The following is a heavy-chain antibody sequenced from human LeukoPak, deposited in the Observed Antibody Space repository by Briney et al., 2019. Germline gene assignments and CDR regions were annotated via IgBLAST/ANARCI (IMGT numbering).Heavy chain of an antibody. Sequence: SEILSLTCTVSGGSISSYYWSWIRQPPGKGLEWIGYIYYSGSTNYNPSLKSRVTISVDTSKNQFSLKLSSVTAADTAVYYCARRGGYNSEEFDYWGQGTLVTVSS. V-gene: IGHV4-59*08. CDR3: ARRGGYNSEEFDY. D-gene: IGHD5-24*01. CDR1: GGSISSYY. CDR2: IYYSGST. J-gene: IGHJ4*02.